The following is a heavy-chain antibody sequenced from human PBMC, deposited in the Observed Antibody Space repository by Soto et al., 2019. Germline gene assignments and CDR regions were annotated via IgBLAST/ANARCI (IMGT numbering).Heavy chain of an antibody. D-gene: IGHD4-17*01. CDR2: INQDGSEN. Sequence: EVQLVESGGGLVQPGGSLRLSCAASGFTFSSYWMSWVRQAPGKGLEWVANINQDGSENYYVDSVKGRFTISRDNAKNSLYLQMNSLRAEDTAVYYCARDGDYGGNSEHFQHWGQDTLVIVSS. CDR3: ARDGDYGGNSEHFQH. V-gene: IGHV3-7*04. CDR1: GFTFSSYW. J-gene: IGHJ1*01.